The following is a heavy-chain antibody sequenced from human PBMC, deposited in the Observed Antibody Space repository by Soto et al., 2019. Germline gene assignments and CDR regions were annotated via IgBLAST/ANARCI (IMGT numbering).Heavy chain of an antibody. Sequence: ASVKVSCKASGYTFTGYYMHWVRQAPGQGLEWMGWINPNSGGTNYAQKFQGRVTMTRDTSISTAYMELSRLRSDDTAVYYCARPIPRGDSSGPTLGAFDIWGQGTMVTVSS. CDR2: INPNSGGT. CDR3: ARPIPRGDSSGPTLGAFDI. CDR1: GYTFTGYY. D-gene: IGHD3-22*01. J-gene: IGHJ3*02. V-gene: IGHV1-2*02.